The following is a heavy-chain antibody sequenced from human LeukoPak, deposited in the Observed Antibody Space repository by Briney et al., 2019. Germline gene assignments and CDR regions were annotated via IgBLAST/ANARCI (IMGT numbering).Heavy chain of an antibody. CDR1: GFTFSRYG. J-gene: IGHJ5*02. CDR3: ARVPSYGDYVGEPHWFDP. CDR2: IRYDGTNK. D-gene: IGHD4-17*01. V-gene: IGHV3-30*02. Sequence: GGSLRLSCAASGFTFSRYGMHWVRQAPGKGLEWVTFIRYDGTNKNYADSVKGRFTVSRDNSKNTLYLQMNSLRAEDTAVYYCARVPSYGDYVGEPHWFDPWGQGTLVTVSS.